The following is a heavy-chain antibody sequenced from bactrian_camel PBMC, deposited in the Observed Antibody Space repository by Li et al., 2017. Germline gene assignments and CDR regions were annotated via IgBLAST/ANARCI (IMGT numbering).Heavy chain of an antibody. CDR2: LVTGGRST. J-gene: IGHJ4*01. CDR3: ASARTSACLSMTISRYQD. CDR1: RDTWRRFP. Sequence: HVQLVESGGGLAQPGGSLKLSCLVPRDTWRRFPNLCLAWFRQTPGQEREGVAALVTGGRSTHYTDAVKGRFTISRDSAENTVFLQMNNLTLEDTAMYYCASARTSACLSMTISRYQDWGQGTQVTVS. D-gene: IGHD3*01. V-gene: IGHV3S1*01.